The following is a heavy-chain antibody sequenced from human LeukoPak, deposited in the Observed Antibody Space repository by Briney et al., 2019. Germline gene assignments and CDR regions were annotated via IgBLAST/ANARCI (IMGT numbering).Heavy chain of an antibody. Sequence: ASVKVSCKASGYTFTSYYMHWVRQAPGQGLEWMGVINPSGGSTSYAQKFQGRVTMTRDTSTSTVYMELSSLRSEDTAVYYCARDGPSYDWHYWGQGTLVTVSS. CDR1: GYTFTSYY. CDR2: INPSGGST. V-gene: IGHV1-46*01. CDR3: ARDGPSYDWHY. D-gene: IGHD5-18*01. J-gene: IGHJ4*02.